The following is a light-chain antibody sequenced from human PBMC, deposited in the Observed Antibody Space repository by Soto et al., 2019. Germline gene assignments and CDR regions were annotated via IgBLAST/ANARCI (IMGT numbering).Light chain of an antibody. Sequence: QSVLTQSPSASASLGASVKLTCTLSSGHNNYAIAWHQQQPDKGPRYLMKLNSDGSHNKGDGIPDRFSGSSSGAERHLTISSLQSEDDADYYCQTWCTAIHDVVFGGGTKLTVL. CDR2: LNSDGSH. CDR3: QTWCTAIHDVV. V-gene: IGLV4-69*01. J-gene: IGLJ2*01. CDR1: SGHNNYA.